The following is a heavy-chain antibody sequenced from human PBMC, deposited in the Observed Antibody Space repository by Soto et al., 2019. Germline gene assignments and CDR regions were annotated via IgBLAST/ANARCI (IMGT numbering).Heavy chain of an antibody. CDR3: AAEGYDSSGLYYYYGMDV. D-gene: IGHD3-22*01. CDR2: IKQDGSEK. CDR1: EFTFSSYA. J-gene: IGHJ6*02. V-gene: IGHV3-7*01. Sequence: GGSLRLSFSAAEFTFSSYAMSWVRQAPGKGLEWVANIKQDGSEKYYVDSVKGRFTISRDNAKNSLYLQMNSLRAEDTAVYYCAAEGYDSSGLYYYYGMDVWGQGTTVTVSS.